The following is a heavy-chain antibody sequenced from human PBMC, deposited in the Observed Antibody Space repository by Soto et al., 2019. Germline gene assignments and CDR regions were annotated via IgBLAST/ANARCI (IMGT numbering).Heavy chain of an antibody. V-gene: IGHV1-18*01. CDR2: ISAYNGNT. J-gene: IGHJ3*02. CDR3: ARDRPVIAVAGREVDAFDI. D-gene: IGHD6-19*01. Sequence: GASVKVSCKASGYTFTSYGISWVRQAPGQGLEWMGWISAYNGNTNYAQKLQGRVTMTTDTSTSTAYMELRSLRSDDTAVYYCARDRPVIAVAGREVDAFDIWGQGTMVTVSS. CDR1: GYTFTSYG.